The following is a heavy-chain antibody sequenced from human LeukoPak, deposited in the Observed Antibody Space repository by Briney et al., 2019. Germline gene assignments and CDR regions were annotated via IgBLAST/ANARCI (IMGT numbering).Heavy chain of an antibody. D-gene: IGHD3-22*01. CDR2: FDPEDGET. V-gene: IGHV1-24*01. J-gene: IGHJ1*01. Sequence: ASVKVSCKVSGYTLTELSMHWVRQAPGKGLEWMGGFDPEDGETIYAQKFQGRVTMTEDTSTDTAYMELSSLRSEDTAVYYCATSAPGLYYYDSSGYYSPAEYFQHWGPGALVTVSS. CDR3: ATSAPGLYYYDSSGYYSPAEYFQH. CDR1: GYTLTELS.